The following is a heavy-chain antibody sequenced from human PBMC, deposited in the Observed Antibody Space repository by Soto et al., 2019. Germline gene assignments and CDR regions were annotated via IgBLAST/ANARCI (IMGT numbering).Heavy chain of an antibody. CDR2: IDWDDDK. V-gene: IGHV2-70*01. D-gene: IGHD3-3*01. J-gene: IGHJ4*02. Sequence: SGPTLVNPTQTLTLTCTFSGFSLSTSGMCVSWIRQPPGKALEWLALIDWDDDKYYSTSLKTRLTISKDASKNQVVLTMTNMDPVDTATYYCARTLVYDFWSGSPFDYWGQGTLVTVSS. CDR3: ARTLVYDFWSGSPFDY. CDR1: GFSLSTSGMC.